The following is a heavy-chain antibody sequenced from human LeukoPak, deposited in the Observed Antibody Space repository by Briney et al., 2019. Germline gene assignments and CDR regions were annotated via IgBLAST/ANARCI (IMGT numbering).Heavy chain of an antibody. CDR3: ARSAAVDSFSSLVRRVYWFDP. Sequence: SETLSLTCSVSGASFSGVYWTWSRQSPGKGLEWIGEITLGGSPNYNPSLKRRVTISLDTSNKQFSLTLSSLTAADMSVYYCARSAAVDSFSSLVRRVYWFDPWGQGTQVTVSS. CDR1: GASFSGVY. CDR2: ITLGGSP. D-gene: IGHD2-21*01. J-gene: IGHJ5*02. V-gene: IGHV4-34*01.